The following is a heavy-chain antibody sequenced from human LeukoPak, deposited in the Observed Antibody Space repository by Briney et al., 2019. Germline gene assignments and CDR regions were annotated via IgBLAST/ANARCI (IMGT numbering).Heavy chain of an antibody. Sequence: SLTLSCAASGWTLRHYALQWVRQAPAKGLEGVGVISYDGRNKYYADSVKRRFTIYRDNYKNPLYLQMTSLRAEDTAVYYCASGGATLHAVAGTFYAFDIWGQGTMVTVS. CDR2: ISYDGRNK. CDR1: GWTLRHYA. V-gene: IGHV3-30*04. D-gene: IGHD6-19*01. CDR3: ASGGATLHAVAGTFYAFDI. J-gene: IGHJ3*02.